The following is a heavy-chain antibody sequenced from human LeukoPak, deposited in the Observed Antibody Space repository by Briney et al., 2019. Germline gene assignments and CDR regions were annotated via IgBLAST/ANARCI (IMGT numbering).Heavy chain of an antibody. J-gene: IGHJ6*04. CDR2: VNENGSEK. CDR3: AELGITMIGGV. D-gene: IGHD3-10*02. V-gene: IGHV3-7*01. CDR1: GFTFSDYY. Sequence: GGSLRLSCAASGFTFSDYYMSWIRQAPGKGLEWVANVNENGSEKKYLDSVKGRFTISRDNAKNSLYLQMNSLRAEDTAVYYCAELGITMIGGVWGKGTTVTISS.